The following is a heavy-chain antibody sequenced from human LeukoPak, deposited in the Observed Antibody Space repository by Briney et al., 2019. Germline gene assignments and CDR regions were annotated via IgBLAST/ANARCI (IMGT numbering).Heavy chain of an antibody. CDR2: ISGSGGST. V-gene: IGHV3-23*01. J-gene: IGHJ4*02. CDR1: GFTFSSYA. D-gene: IGHD3-9*01. CDR3: AKDGIRYFDCFDY. Sequence: GGSLRLSCAASGFTFSSYAMSWVRQAPGKGLEWVSAISGSGGSTYYADSVKGRFTISRDNSKNTLYLQMNSLRAEDTAVYFYAKDGIRYFDCFDYWGQGTLVTVSS.